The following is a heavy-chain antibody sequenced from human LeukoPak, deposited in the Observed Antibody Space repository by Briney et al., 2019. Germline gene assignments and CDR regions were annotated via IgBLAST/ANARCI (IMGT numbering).Heavy chain of an antibody. CDR1: GSRFTSYW. Sequence: GASLKISCKGSGSRFTSYWNGWVRQMPGKGLEGMGIIYPGDSDTRYSPSFQGQVTISADKSISTAYLQWSSLKASDTAMYYCARGYCGGDCYSSGEFDYWGQGTLVTVSS. CDR3: ARGYCGGDCYSSGEFDY. V-gene: IGHV5-51*01. J-gene: IGHJ4*02. CDR2: IYPGDSDT. D-gene: IGHD2-21*02.